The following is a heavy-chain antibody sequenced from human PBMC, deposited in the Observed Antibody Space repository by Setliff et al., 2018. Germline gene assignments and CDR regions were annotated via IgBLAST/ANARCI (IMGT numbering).Heavy chain of an antibody. CDR3: ARWSSTRFDP. J-gene: IGHJ5*02. CDR2: ISWDGVTT. CDR1: GFTFDDFA. V-gene: IGHV3-43D*04. D-gene: IGHD6-6*01. Sequence: PGGSLRLSCAASGFTFDDFAMHWVRQPPGKGLEWVSLISWDGVTTYYADSVKGRFTISRDSSKNSLSLQMNSLRVEDTAIYYCARWSSTRFDPWGQGTLVTVSS.